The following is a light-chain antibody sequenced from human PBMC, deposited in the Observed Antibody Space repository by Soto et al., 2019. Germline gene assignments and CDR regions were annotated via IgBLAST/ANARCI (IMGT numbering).Light chain of an antibody. CDR3: TSYTTTNTLA. Sequence: QSALTQPASVSGSPGQTITISCTGTSSDIGTSNYVSWFQQYVGKAPKCVIYDVNNRPSGVSYRFSGSKSGNVASLTISGLQAEDEADYYCTSYTTTNTLAVGRGTKLTVL. J-gene: IGLJ2*01. V-gene: IGLV2-14*03. CDR1: SSDIGTSNY. CDR2: DVN.